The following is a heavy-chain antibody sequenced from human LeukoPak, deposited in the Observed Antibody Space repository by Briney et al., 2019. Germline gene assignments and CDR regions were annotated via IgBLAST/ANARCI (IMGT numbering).Heavy chain of an antibody. D-gene: IGHD6-6*01. CDR3: ARDHGLLGSSLQYYYGMDV. CDR1: GGSISGGGYY. CDR2: IYYSGST. Sequence: SSEPLSLTCTVSGGSISGGGYYWSWIRQHPGKGLEWIGYIYYSGSTYYNPSLRSRVTISVDTSKNQFSLKLSSVTAADTAVYYCARDHGLLGSSLQYYYGMDVWGQGTTVTVSS. J-gene: IGHJ6*02. V-gene: IGHV4-31*03.